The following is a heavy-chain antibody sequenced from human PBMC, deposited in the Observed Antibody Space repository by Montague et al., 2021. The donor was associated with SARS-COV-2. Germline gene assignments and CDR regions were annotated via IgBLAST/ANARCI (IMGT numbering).Heavy chain of an antibody. CDR1: GGSISSSSYH. CDR2: IYYSGST. Sequence: SETLSLTCIVSGGSISSSSYHWCLIRQPPGKGLEWIGTIYYSGSTYYNPSLKSRATISVDTSKNQFSLKLTSVTAADTAVYYCASLRYYGGNSGFQRLVDDWGQGAMVTVSS. CDR3: ASLRYYGGNSGFQRLVDD. V-gene: IGHV4-39*01. D-gene: IGHD4-23*01. J-gene: IGHJ4*02.